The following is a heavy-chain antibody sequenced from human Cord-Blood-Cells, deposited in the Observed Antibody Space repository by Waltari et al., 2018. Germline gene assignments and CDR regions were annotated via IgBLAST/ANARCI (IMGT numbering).Heavy chain of an antibody. Sequence: QVQLQESGPGLVKPSETLSLTCTVSGGSISSHYWSWIRQPPGKGLEWIGYIYYSGSTNYNPSLKSRVTISVDTSKNQFSLKLSSVTAADTAVYYCVRVWGSYFDYWGQGTLVTVSS. J-gene: IGHJ4*02. CDR3: VRVWGSYFDY. CDR1: GGSISSHY. D-gene: IGHD3-16*01. V-gene: IGHV4-59*11. CDR2: IYYSGST.